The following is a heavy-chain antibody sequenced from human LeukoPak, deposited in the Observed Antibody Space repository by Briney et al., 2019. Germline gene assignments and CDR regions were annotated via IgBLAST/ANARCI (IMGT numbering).Heavy chain of an antibody. J-gene: IGHJ6*03. CDR2: ISSSSSYI. V-gene: IGHV3-21*01. CDR3: ARMRGLTYYYYYYMDV. CDR1: GFTFSSYS. Sequence: PGGSLRLSCAASGFTFSSYSMNWVRQAPGKGLEWVSSISSSSSYIYYADSVKGRFTISRDNAKNSLYLQMNSLRAEDTAVYYCARMRGLTYYYYYYMDVWGKGTTVTISS. D-gene: IGHD3-16*01.